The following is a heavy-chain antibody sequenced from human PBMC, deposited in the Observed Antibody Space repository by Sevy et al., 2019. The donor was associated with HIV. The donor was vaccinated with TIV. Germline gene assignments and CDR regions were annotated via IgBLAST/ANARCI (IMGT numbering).Heavy chain of an antibody. CDR2: ISWNSGSI. J-gene: IGHJ6*02. V-gene: IGHV3-9*01. Sequence: GGSLRLSCAASGFTFDDYAMHWVRQAPGKGLEWVSGISWNSGSIGYADSVKGRFTISRDNAKNSLYLQMNSLRAEDTALYCCAKELTPEIKKQNYGGNEVYYYYYGMDVWGQGTTVTVSS. D-gene: IGHD4-17*01. CDR1: GFTFDDYA. CDR3: AKELTPEIKKQNYGGNEVYYYYYGMDV.